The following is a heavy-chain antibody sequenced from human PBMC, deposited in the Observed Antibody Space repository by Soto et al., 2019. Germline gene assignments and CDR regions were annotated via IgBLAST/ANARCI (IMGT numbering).Heavy chain of an antibody. CDR2: IYYSGST. CDR3: AKDRKETGSPDWFDS. Sequence: SETLSLTCTVSGGSISSYYWSWIRQPPGKGLEWIGYIYYSGSTNYNPSLKSRVTISVDTSKNQFSLKLSSVTAADTAMYHCAKDRKETGSPDWFDSWGQGTLVTVSS. D-gene: IGHD1-26*01. J-gene: IGHJ5*01. V-gene: IGHV4-59*01. CDR1: GGSISSYY.